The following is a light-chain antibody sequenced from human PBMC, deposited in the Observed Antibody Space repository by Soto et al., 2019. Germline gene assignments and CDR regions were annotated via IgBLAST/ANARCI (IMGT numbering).Light chain of an antibody. CDR3: QQYDNLSSYT. Sequence: DIQMTQSPSSLSASIGDRVTITCQASQNITNNLSWYQQKPGKAPNLLIYHASKLAKGVTSRFSGSGSGTDFSFTISSLQPEDIATYYCQQYDNLSSYTFGQGTKLQI. CDR1: QNITNN. V-gene: IGKV1-33*01. J-gene: IGKJ2*01. CDR2: HAS.